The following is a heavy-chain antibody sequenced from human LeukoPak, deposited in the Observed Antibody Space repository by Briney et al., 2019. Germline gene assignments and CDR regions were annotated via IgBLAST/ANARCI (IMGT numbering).Heavy chain of an antibody. CDR3: AKGLRGNYDY. D-gene: IGHD1-26*01. Sequence: GGSLRLSCAASGFTFNSYAMAWVRPAPEKGLERVSSITDSGISTYYADSVKGRFTISRDNSKNTLYLQMNSLRAEDTAVYYCAKGLRGNYDYWGQGTLVTVSS. V-gene: IGHV3-23*01. CDR2: ITDSGIST. J-gene: IGHJ4*02. CDR1: GFTFNSYA.